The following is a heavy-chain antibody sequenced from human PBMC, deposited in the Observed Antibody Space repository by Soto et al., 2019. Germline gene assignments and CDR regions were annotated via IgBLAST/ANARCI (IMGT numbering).Heavy chain of an antibody. Sequence: XGSLSLTFTVCGGSVSSSSYYWGWIRQPPGKGLEWIGSIYYSGSTYYNPSLKSRVTISVDTSKNQFSLKLSSVTAADTAVYYCSTTGIVVVVAAQMPYFNYYYGMDVWGQRTTVTVSS. CDR2: IYYSGST. CDR3: STTGIVVVVAAQMPYFNYYYGMDV. V-gene: IGHV4-39*01. CDR1: GGSVSSSSYY. J-gene: IGHJ6*02. D-gene: IGHD2-15*01.